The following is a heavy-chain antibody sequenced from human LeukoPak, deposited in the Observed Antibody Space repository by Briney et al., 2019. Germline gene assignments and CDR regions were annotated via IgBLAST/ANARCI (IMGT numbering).Heavy chain of an antibody. CDR3: ARARRSSIAGRPRDFDY. D-gene: IGHD6-6*01. J-gene: IGHJ4*02. CDR2: INHSGST. CDR1: GGSFSGCY. V-gene: IGHV4-34*01. Sequence: PSETLSLTCAVYGGSFSGCYWSWIRQPPGKGLEWIGEINHSGSTNYNPSLKSRVTISVDTSKNQFSLKLSSVTAADTAVYYCARARRSSIAGRPRDFDYWGQGTLVTVSS.